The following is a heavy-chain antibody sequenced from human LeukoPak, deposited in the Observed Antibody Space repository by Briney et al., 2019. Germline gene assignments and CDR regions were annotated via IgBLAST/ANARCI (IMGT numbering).Heavy chain of an antibody. CDR2: ISGSGGST. Sequence: PGGSLRLSCAASGFTFSSYAMSWVRQAPGKGLEWVSAISGSGGSTYYADSVKGRFTISRDNSKNTLYLQMNSLRAEDTAVYYCAKAPRREVVTAIFGYWGQGTLVTVSS. J-gene: IGHJ4*02. D-gene: IGHD2-21*02. V-gene: IGHV3-23*01. CDR3: AKAPRREVVTAIFGY. CDR1: GFTFSSYA.